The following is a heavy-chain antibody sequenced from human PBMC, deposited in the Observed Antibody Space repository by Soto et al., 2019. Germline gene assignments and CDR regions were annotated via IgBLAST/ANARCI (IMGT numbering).Heavy chain of an antibody. Sequence: SETLSLTCAVSGGSISTSNWWCWVRQPPGKGLEWIGEVYRTGSTNYNPSLESRLTISVDKFKNQFSLKLTSVTAADTAVYYCARARATIAAAAIFDCWGQGTLVTVSS. D-gene: IGHD6-13*01. V-gene: IGHV4-4*02. CDR2: VYRTGST. CDR1: GGSISTSNW. CDR3: ARARATIAAAAIFDC. J-gene: IGHJ4*02.